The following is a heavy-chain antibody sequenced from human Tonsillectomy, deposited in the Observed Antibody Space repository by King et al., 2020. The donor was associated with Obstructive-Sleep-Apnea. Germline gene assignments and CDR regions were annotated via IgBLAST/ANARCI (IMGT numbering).Heavy chain of an antibody. V-gene: IGHV3-23*04. CDR1: GFTFSNFA. Sequence: VQLVESGGGLVQPGGSLRLSCAASGFTFSNFAMNWVRQAPGKGPEWVSSITGSGASTYYADSVKGRFTISRDNFKDALYLQMSSLRGEDTAVYYFAKSLGGFPYYYGMDVWGQGTTVTVSS. CDR3: AKSLGGFPYYYGMDV. CDR2: ITGSGAST. J-gene: IGHJ6*02.